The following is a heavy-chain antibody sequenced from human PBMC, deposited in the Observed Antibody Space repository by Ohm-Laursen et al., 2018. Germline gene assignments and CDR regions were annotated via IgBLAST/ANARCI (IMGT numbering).Heavy chain of an antibody. D-gene: IGHD6-25*01. CDR3: ARHPDYRSDRWFDP. V-gene: IGHV4-59*08. J-gene: IGHJ5*02. Sequence: SETLSLTCTVSGGSISGYYWSWIRQPPGRGLEWIAYIFHNGNAVYNPSLKSRVTISVDTSKNQFFLKLSSVTAADTAVYYCARHPDYRSDRWFDPWGQGTLVSVSS. CDR1: GGSISGYY. CDR2: IFHNGNA.